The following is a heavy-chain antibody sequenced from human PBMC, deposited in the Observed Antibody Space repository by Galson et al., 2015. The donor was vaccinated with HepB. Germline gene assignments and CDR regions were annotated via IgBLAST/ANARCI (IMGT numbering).Heavy chain of an antibody. CDR1: GFSLSTGGMR. CDR3: ARMGTYGGNSDY. V-gene: IGHV2-70*04. Sequence: PALVKPTQTLTLTCTFSGFSLSTGGMRVTWIRQPPGQALEWLVPIAWDDDKFYSTSLKPMLTISKDTYKNQVVLTMTNMDPVDTAAYYCARMGTYGGNSDYWGQGILVPVSS. J-gene: IGHJ4*02. D-gene: IGHD3-10*01. CDR2: IAWDDDK.